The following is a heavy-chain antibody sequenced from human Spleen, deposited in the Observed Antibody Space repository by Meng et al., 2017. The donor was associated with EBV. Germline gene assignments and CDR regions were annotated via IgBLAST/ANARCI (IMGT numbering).Heavy chain of an antibody. CDR3: ARDLSISSWFYGGLDF. D-gene: IGHD6-13*01. Sequence: VQWVQSGAEVKKPGASVKVSCKASGYNFTTYEMHWVRQAPGQRLEWMGWINAGNENAKYSQKFQGRFTITRDTSASTVYMQLSSLRYEDTAVYYCARDLSISSWFYGGLDFWGQGTLVTVSS. CDR1: GYNFTTYE. CDR2: INAGNENA. V-gene: IGHV1-3*01. J-gene: IGHJ4*02.